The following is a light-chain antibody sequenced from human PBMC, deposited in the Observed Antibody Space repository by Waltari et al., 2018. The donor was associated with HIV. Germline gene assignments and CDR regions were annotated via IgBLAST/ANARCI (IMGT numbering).Light chain of an antibody. CDR1: QSVLYSSNNNNY. V-gene: IGKV4-1*01. CDR3: QQYYSTPFT. J-gene: IGKJ4*01. Sequence: DIVMNQSPDSLVVSLGERAPIHCKSSQSVLYSSNNNNYLAWYQQKPVQPPKLLIYWASTRGSGVPDRFSGSGSGTDFTLTISSLQAEDVAVYYCQQYYSTPFTFGGGTKVEIK. CDR2: WAS.